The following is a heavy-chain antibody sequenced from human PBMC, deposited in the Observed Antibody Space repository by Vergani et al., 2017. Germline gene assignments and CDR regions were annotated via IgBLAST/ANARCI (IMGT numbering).Heavy chain of an antibody. CDR2: ICHTEDT. Sequence: QVQLQESGPGLVKPPGTLSLTCAVSGDSISSNNCWTWVRQPPGKGLEWIGEICHTEDTKYSPSLKSRVTVSVDESRNLFSLRINSVTAADTAVYYCATIGYRRWGYYFDYWVQGILVTVAS. CDR3: ATIGYRRWGYYFDY. CDR1: GDSISSNNC. V-gene: IGHV4-4*03. J-gene: IGHJ4*02. D-gene: IGHD2-2*02.